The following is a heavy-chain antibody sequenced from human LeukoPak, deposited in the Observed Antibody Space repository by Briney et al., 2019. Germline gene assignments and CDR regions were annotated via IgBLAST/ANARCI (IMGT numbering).Heavy chain of an antibody. Sequence: SDTLSLTCSVSDDSITMYYWTWIRQPPGKGLEWIGYVDHTGSTNFNPSLNGRVSISRDTTKNLFSLRLRSVTAADTAVYFCARGRVSSSTWYSTYYYYFYMDVWGKGTTVTVSS. CDR1: DDSITMYY. V-gene: IGHV4-59*01. D-gene: IGHD1-1*01. J-gene: IGHJ6*03. CDR2: VDHTGST. CDR3: ARGRVSSSTWYSTYYYYFYMDV.